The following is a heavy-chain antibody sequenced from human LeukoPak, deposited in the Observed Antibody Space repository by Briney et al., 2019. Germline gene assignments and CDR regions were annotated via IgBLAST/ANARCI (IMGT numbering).Heavy chain of an antibody. CDR1: GGSISSYY. CDR2: IYYSGST. J-gene: IGHJ4*02. Sequence: SETLSLTCTVSGGSISSYYWSWIRQPPGKGLEWIGYIYYSGSTNYNPSLKSRVTISVDTSKNQFSLKLSSVTAADTAVYYCARADPGRGEDYWGQGTLVTVSS. V-gene: IGHV4-59*01. D-gene: IGHD2-15*01. CDR3: ARADPGRGEDY.